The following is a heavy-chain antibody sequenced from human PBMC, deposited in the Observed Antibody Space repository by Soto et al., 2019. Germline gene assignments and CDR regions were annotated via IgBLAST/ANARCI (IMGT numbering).Heavy chain of an antibody. V-gene: IGHV1-3*01. Sequence: ASVKVSCTASGYTFTSYAMHWVRQAPGQRLEWMGWINAGNGNTKYSQKFQGRVTITRDTSASTAYMELSSLRSEDTAVYYCAREGGDYDILTGPDYWGQGTLVTVSS. D-gene: IGHD3-9*01. CDR2: INAGNGNT. CDR3: AREGGDYDILTGPDY. CDR1: GYTFTSYA. J-gene: IGHJ4*02.